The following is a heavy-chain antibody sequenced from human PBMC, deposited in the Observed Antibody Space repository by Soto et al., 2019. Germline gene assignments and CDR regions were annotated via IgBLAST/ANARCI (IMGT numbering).Heavy chain of an antibody. V-gene: IGHV1-18*01. CDR1: GYTFTSYG. Sequence: QVQLVQSGAEVKKPGASVKVSCKASGYTFTSYGISWVRQAPGQGLEWMGWISAYNGNTNYAQKLQGRITMTTDTSTSTAYMELRSLRSYDTAVYYWARVVPAAIGYYGMDVWGQGTTVTVCS. CDR2: ISAYNGNT. J-gene: IGHJ6*02. D-gene: IGHD2-2*02. CDR3: ARVVPAAIGYYGMDV.